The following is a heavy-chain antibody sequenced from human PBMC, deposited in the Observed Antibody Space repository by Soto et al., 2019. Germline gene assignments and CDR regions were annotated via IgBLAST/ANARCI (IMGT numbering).Heavy chain of an antibody. CDR2: ISASGGTA. J-gene: IGHJ5*01. CDR1: GFSFSSYA. D-gene: IGHD3-22*01. Sequence: GGSLRLSCAASGFSFSSYAMSWVRQGPGKGLEWVSSISASGGTANLADSVEGRCTISRDNSKSTLYLQLNSLRAEDTAVYYCAKLTYPSDSAGYYYGRVSGWIDSWGPGTLVTVSS. CDR3: AKLTYPSDSAGYYYGRVSGWIDS. V-gene: IGHV3-23*01.